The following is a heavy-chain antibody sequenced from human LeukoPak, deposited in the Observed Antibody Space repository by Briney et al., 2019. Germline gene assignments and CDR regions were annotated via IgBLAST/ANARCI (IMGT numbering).Heavy chain of an antibody. CDR1: GGSISSSSYY. CDR3: ARHAGQQWLPEYYFDY. D-gene: IGHD6-19*01. J-gene: IGHJ4*02. V-gene: IGHV4-39*01. CDR2: IYYSGST. Sequence: PSETLSLTCTVSGGSISSSSYYWGWIRQPPGKGLEWIGSIYYSGSTYYNPSLKSRVTISVDTSKNQFSLKLSSVTAADTAVYYCARHAGQQWLPEYYFDYWGQGTLVTVSS.